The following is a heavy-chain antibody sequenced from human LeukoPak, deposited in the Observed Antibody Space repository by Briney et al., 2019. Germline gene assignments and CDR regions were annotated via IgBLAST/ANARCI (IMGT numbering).Heavy chain of an antibody. V-gene: IGHV3-48*01. D-gene: IGHD1-20*01. CDR3: AKDRLVYNWNDGDFDY. J-gene: IGHJ4*02. CDR2: ISSSSSTI. CDR1: GFTFSSYS. Sequence: GGSLRLSCAASGFTFSSYSMNWVRQAPGKGLEWVSYISSSSSTIYYADSVKGRFTISRDNSKNTLYLQMNSLRAEDTAVYYCAKDRLVYNWNDGDFDYWGQGTLVTVSS.